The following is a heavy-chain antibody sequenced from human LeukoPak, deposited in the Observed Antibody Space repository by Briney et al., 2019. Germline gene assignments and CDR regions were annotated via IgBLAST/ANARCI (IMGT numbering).Heavy chain of an antibody. CDR1: GFTFSNYA. CDR3: AKGSPGSYGLIDY. D-gene: IGHD1-26*01. CDR2: VSDSGGNT. Sequence: GGSLRLSCAASGFTFSNYAMSWVRQAPGKGLEWVSAVSDSGGNTYYADSVKGRFTISRDNSKNTLYLQMNSLRAEDTAVYYCAKGSPGSYGLIDYWGRGTLVTVSS. V-gene: IGHV3-23*01. J-gene: IGHJ4*02.